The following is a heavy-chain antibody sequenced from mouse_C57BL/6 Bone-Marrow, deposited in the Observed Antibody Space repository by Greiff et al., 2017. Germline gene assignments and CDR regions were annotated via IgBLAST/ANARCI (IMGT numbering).Heavy chain of an antibody. J-gene: IGHJ1*03. V-gene: IGHV1-53*01. D-gene: IGHD1-1*01. CDR2: INPSNGGT. Sequence: VKLQQPGTELVKPGASVKLSCKASGYTFTSYWMHWVKQRPGQGLEWIGNINPSNGGTNYNEKFKSKATLTVDKSSSTAYMQLSSLTSEDSAVYYCARWRGNYYGSRYFDVWGTGTTVTVSS. CDR1: GYTFTSYW. CDR3: ARWRGNYYGSRYFDV.